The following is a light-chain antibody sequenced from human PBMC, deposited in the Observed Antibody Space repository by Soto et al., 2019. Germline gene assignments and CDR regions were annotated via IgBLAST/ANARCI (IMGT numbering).Light chain of an antibody. CDR3: QHYNSYSEA. Sequence: DIQMTQSPSTLSGSVGDRFTITCRASQTISSWLAWYEQKPGKAPKLLIYKASTLKSGVPSRFRGSGSGTEFTLTISSLQPDDFETYYCQHYNSYSEAFGHGTKVDIK. CDR2: KAS. J-gene: IGKJ1*01. V-gene: IGKV1-5*03. CDR1: QTISSW.